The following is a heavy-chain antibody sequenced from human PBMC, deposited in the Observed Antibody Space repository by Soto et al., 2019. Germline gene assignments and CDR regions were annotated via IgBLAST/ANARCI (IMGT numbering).Heavy chain of an antibody. V-gene: IGHV3-49*03. J-gene: IGHJ4*02. CDR3: TKGVRGYCTGSICPRPDY. Sequence: PGGSLRLSCSASGFTFGDYAMSWFRQAPGKGLEWVAFIRNKAYGGTTEYAASVRGRFTISRDDSKTIAYLQMNSLKTEDTAVYYCTKGVRGYCTGSICPRPDYWGQGTLVTVSS. CDR2: IRNKAYGGTT. CDR1: GFTFGDYA. D-gene: IGHD2-8*02.